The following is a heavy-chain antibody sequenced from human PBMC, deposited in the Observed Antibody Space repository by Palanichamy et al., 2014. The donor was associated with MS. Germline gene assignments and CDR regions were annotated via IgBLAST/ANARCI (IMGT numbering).Heavy chain of an antibody. J-gene: IGHJ3*02. V-gene: IGHV5-51*01. CDR1: GYSFTSYW. D-gene: IGHD3-22*01. CDR2: IYPGDSDT. Sequence: EVQLVQSGAEVKKPGESLKISCKGSGYSFTSYWIGWVRQMPGKGLEWMGIIYPGDSDTRYSPSFQGQVTISADKSISTAYLQWSSLKASDTAMYYCAILTYYYDSSGYFRAFGIWGQGTMVTVSS. CDR3: AILTYYYDSSGYFRAFGI.